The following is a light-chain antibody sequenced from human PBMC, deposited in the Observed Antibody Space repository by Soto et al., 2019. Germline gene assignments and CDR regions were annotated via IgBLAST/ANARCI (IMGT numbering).Light chain of an antibody. CDR3: SPYARRDNFLYV. J-gene: IGLJ1*01. CDR2: EVS. Sequence: QSVLTQPPSASGSPEQSVTISCTGTSSDVVLYNYVSWYQLHPGKAPKLMIYEVSKRPSGVPDRFSGSKSGNTASLTVSGLQAEDEADYYWSPYARRDNFLYVSGT. CDR1: SSDVVLYNY. V-gene: IGLV2-8*01.